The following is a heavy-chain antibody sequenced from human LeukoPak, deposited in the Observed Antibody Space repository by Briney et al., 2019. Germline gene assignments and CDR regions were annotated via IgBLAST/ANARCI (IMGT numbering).Heavy chain of an antibody. CDR2: ISSSSSYI. D-gene: IGHD3-22*01. J-gene: IGHJ4*02. CDR3: ARVLELYDSSGYCDY. V-gene: IGHV3-21*01. CDR1: GFTFSSYS. Sequence: PGGSLRLSCAASGFTFSSYSMNWVRQAPGKGLEGVSSISSSSSYIYYADSVKGRFTISRDNAKNSLYLQMNSLRAEDTAVYYCARVLELYDSSGYCDYWGQGTLVTVSS.